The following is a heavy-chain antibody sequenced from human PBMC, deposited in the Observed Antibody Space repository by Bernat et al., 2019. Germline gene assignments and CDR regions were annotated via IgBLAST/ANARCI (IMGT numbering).Heavy chain of an antibody. CDR3: AKNKKDLDY. D-gene: IGHD1/OR15-1a*01. V-gene: IGHV3-23*01. J-gene: IGHJ4*02. Sequence: EVQLLESGGGLVRPGGSLTLSCAASGFTFSNYGMSWVRQAPGKGLEWVSGLSGTGGSTNYADSVKGRFTISRDNSKSTLYLQMNSLRAEDTALYYCAKNKKDLDYWGQGTLVTVSS. CDR1: GFTFSNYG. CDR2: LSGTGGST.